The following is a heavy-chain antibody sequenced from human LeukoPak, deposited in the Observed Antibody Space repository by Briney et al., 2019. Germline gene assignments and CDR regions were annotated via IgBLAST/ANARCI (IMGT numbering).Heavy chain of an antibody. CDR3: AKDSDDYGDNVDY. Sequence: GGSLRLSCIASGFTFYGYGMSWVRQAPGKGLEWVSGINWNGGTTGYADSLKGRFSISRDNAKSSLYLQTNSLRAEDTALYYCAKDSDDYGDNVDYWGQGTLVTVSS. J-gene: IGHJ4*02. V-gene: IGHV3-20*04. CDR2: INWNGGTT. D-gene: IGHD4-17*01. CDR1: GFTFYGYG.